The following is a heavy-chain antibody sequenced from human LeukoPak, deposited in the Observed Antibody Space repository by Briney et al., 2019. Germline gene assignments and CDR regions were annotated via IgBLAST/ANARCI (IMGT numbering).Heavy chain of an antibody. J-gene: IGHJ4*02. CDR2: IYYSGST. CDR3: ARPSRMTTQSQVDY. V-gene: IGHV4-30-4*01. CDR1: GGSISSGDYY. Sequence: SQTLSLTCTVSGGSISSGDYYWSWIRQPPGKGLEWIGYIYYSGSTYYNPSLKSRVTISVDTSKNQFSLKLSSVTAADTAVYYCARPSRMTTQSQVDYWGQGTLVTVSS. D-gene: IGHD4-11*01.